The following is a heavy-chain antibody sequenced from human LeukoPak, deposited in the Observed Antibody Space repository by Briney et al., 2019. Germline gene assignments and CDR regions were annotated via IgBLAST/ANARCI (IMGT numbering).Heavy chain of an antibody. CDR3: ARGLGIAAAANALYFDY. CDR1: GGSFSDYY. J-gene: IGHJ4*02. D-gene: IGHD6-13*01. CDR2: INHSGST. V-gene: IGHV4-34*01. Sequence: PSETLSLTCAVYGGSFSDYYWSWIRQPPGKGLEWIGEINHSGSTNYNPSLKSRVTMSVDTSKNQFSLKLSSVTAADTAVYYCARGLGIAAAANALYFDYWGQGTLVTVSS.